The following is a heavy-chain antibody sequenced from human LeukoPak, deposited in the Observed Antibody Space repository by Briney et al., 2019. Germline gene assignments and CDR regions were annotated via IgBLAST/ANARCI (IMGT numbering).Heavy chain of an antibody. Sequence: GSLRLSCAASGFTFDDYGMSWVRQAPGKGLEWVSGINWNGGSTGYADSVKGRFTISRDNAKNSLYLQMNSLRAEDTALYYCARAVAGTFYYYYMDVWGKGTTVTVSS. CDR2: INWNGGST. CDR3: ARAVAGTFYYYYMDV. CDR1: GFTFDDYG. V-gene: IGHV3-20*04. D-gene: IGHD6-19*01. J-gene: IGHJ6*03.